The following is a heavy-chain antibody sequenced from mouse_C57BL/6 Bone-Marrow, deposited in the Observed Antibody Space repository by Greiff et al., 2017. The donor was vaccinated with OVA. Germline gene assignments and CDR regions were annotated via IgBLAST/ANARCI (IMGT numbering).Heavy chain of an antibody. CDR1: GYSITSGYY. J-gene: IGHJ4*01. CDR2: ISYDGSN. CDR3: ARGWLLFMDY. D-gene: IGHD2-3*01. V-gene: IGHV3-6*01. Sequence: EVKLQESGPGLVKPSQSLSLTCSVTGYSITSGYYWNWIRQFPGNKLEWMGYISYDGSNNYNPSLRNRISITRDTSKNQFFLKLNSVTTEDTATYYCARGWLLFMDYWGQGTSVTVSS.